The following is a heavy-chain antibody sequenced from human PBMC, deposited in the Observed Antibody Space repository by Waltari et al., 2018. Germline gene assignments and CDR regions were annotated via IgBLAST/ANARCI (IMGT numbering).Heavy chain of an antibody. Sequence: EVQLVESGGGVIQPGGSLRLSCAASGFIVSPNYMSWVRQAPGKGLEWVSVIYNDGTKLYADSVKGRFTVSRDNSKNMVHLQMDSLRAEDTAVYYCATDGDGDCSLCLAQWGQGTLVTVSS. J-gene: IGHJ4*02. CDR2: IYNDGTK. CDR1: GFIVSPNY. CDR3: ATDGDGDCSLCLAQ. V-gene: IGHV3-53*01. D-gene: IGHD2-21*02.